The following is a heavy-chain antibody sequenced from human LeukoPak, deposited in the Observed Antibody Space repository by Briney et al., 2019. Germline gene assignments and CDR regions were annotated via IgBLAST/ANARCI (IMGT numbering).Heavy chain of an antibody. V-gene: IGHV4-59*01. CDR1: GFTFDDYA. J-gene: IGHJ4*02. CDR3: ARGVSNWYVHYFDY. CDR2: IYYSGST. Sequence: PGGSLRLSCAASGFTFDDYAMHWVRQAPGKGLEWIGYIYYSGSTNYNPSLKSRVTISIDTSKNQFSLKLSSVTAADTAVYYCARGVSNWYVHYFDYWGQGTLVTVSS. D-gene: IGHD6-13*01.